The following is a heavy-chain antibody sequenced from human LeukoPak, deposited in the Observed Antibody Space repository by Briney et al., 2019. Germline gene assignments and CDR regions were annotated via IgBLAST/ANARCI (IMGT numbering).Heavy chain of an antibody. J-gene: IGHJ4*02. CDR2: ISYDGSNK. Sequence: GGSLRLSCAASGFTFSSYAMHWVRQAPGKGLEWVAVISYDGSNKYYADSVKGRFTISRDNSKNTLYLQMNSLRAEDTAVYYCASVGYSYGWEGFDYWGQGTLVTVSS. CDR1: GFTFSSYA. V-gene: IGHV3-30*04. CDR3: ASVGYSYGWEGFDY. D-gene: IGHD5-18*01.